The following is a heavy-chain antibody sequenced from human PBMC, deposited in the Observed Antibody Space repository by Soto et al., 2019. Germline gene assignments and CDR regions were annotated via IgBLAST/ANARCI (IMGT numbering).Heavy chain of an antibody. Sequence: QVQLQASGPGLVKPSQTLSLTCAVSGRSISSVGYYWSWVRQHPGKGLEWIGSISYTGSTYYNPSLENRLSISLDASGNRFSLRLNSVTAADTAIYYCARPIDYWNGYGPFDYWGQGSLVSVSS. V-gene: IGHV4-31*11. D-gene: IGHD3-3*01. CDR3: ARPIDYWNGYGPFDY. CDR2: ISYTGST. CDR1: GRSISSVGYY. J-gene: IGHJ4*02.